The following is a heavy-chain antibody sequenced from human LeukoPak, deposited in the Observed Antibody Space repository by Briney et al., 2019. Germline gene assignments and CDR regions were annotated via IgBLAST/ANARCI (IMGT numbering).Heavy chain of an antibody. V-gene: IGHV3-66*01. CDR3: ASGRLSGKGFDY. CDR1: GFTFDTYT. CDR2: IYSGGDT. Sequence: GGSLRLSCAVSGFTFDTYTMNWVRQSPGKGLEWVSVIYSGGDTDYADSVKGRFIISRDNSKNTLYLQMNSLRAEDTAVYYCASGRLSGKGFDYWGQGTLVTVSS. J-gene: IGHJ4*02. D-gene: IGHD1-26*01.